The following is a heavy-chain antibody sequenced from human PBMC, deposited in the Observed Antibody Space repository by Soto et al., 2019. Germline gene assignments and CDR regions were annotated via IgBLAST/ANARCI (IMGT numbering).Heavy chain of an antibody. CDR3: ARVYRRSGAFDI. J-gene: IGHJ3*02. CDR2: IYYSGRT. D-gene: IGHD3-16*02. Sequence: QVQLQESGPGLVKPSETLSLTCTVSGGSISSYYWSWIRQPPGKGLEWIGYIYYSGRTNYNPSLKSRDTISGDTSKNQCSLKLSSVTAADTAVYYCARVYRRSGAFDIWGQGTMVTVSS. V-gene: IGHV4-59*01. CDR1: GGSISSYY.